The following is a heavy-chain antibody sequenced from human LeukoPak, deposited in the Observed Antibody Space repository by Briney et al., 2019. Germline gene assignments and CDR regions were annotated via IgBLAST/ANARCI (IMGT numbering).Heavy chain of an antibody. CDR1: GGSISSGSYY. V-gene: IGHV4-61*02. Sequence: SETLSLTCTVSGGSISSGSYYWSWIRQPAGKGLEWIGRIYTSGSTNYNPSLESRVTISVDTSKNQSSLKLSSVTAADTAVYYCARAPEGGYSLDYFDYWGQGTLVTVSS. J-gene: IGHJ4*02. D-gene: IGHD3-22*01. CDR3: ARAPEGGYSLDYFDY. CDR2: IYTSGST.